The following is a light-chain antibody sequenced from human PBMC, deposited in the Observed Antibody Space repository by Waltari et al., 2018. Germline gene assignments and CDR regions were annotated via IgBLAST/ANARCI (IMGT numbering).Light chain of an antibody. CDR2: GAS. Sequence: ELVLTQSPATLSLSPGARASLPCRARQSTSRAFAWSQQKPGQAPRLLINGASTRATGLPDRFSGSGYGTDFSLTITRLEPEDFAVYYCQHYVRLPVTFGQGTKVDI. V-gene: IGKV3-20*01. CDR3: QHYVRLPVT. J-gene: IGKJ1*01. CDR1: QSTSRAF.